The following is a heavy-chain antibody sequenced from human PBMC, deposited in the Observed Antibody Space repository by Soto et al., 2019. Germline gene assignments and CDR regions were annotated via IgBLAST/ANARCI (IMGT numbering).Heavy chain of an antibody. J-gene: IGHJ4*02. Sequence: PSETLSLTCAVSGGSISSGGYSWSWIRQPPGKGLEWIGYIYHSGSTYYNPSLKSRVTISVDRSKNQFSLKLSSVTAADTAVYYCARRGSVDTDMVYYFDYWGQGTLVTVSS. CDR3: ARRGSVDTDMVYYFDY. D-gene: IGHD5-18*01. CDR2: IYHSGST. CDR1: GGSISSGGYS. V-gene: IGHV4-30-2*01.